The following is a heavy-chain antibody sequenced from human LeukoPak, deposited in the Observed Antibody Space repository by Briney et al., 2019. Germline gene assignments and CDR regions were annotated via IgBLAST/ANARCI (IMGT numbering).Heavy chain of an antibody. CDR3: AKGRLDPNLVLHY. Sequence: PGGSLRLSCAASGFTFSSYAMSWVRQAPGKGLEWVSAISGSGGSTYYADSVKGRFTISRDNSKNTLSLQMDSLRAEDTALYYCAKGRLDPNLVLHYWGQGTLVTVSS. CDR1: GFTFSSYA. CDR2: ISGSGGST. J-gene: IGHJ4*02. D-gene: IGHD4/OR15-4a*01. V-gene: IGHV3-23*01.